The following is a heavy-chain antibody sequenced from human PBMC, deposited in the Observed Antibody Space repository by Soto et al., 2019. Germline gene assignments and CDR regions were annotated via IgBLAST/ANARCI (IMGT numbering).Heavy chain of an antibody. CDR3: AKSPTVTQRGYFDY. CDR2: ISYDGNNK. V-gene: IGHV3-30*18. Sequence: QVQLVESGGGVVQPGRSLRLFCAASGFTFSSYGMHWVRQAPGKGLEWVAVISYDGNNKYYADSVKGRFTISRDNSKNTLYLQMNSLRAEDTAVYYCAKSPTVTQRGYFDYWGQGTLVTVSS. CDR1: GFTFSSYG. J-gene: IGHJ4*02. D-gene: IGHD4-17*01.